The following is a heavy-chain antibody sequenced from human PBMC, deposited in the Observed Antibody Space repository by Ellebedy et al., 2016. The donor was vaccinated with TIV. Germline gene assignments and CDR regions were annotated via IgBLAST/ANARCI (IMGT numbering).Heavy chain of an antibody. CDR2: IYYSGST. D-gene: IGHD3-10*01. CDR3: ALMGVRGGNWFNP. Sequence: SETLSLTXTVSGGSISSGGYYWSWIRQHPGKGLEWIGYIYYSGSTYYNPSLKSRVTISVDTSKNQFSLKLTSVVVADTAVYYCALMGVRGGNWFNPWGQGTLVTVSS. J-gene: IGHJ5*02. V-gene: IGHV4-31*03. CDR1: GGSISSGGYY.